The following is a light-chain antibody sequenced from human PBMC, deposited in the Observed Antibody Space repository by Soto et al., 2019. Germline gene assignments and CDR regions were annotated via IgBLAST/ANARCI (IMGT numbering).Light chain of an antibody. CDR2: NDH. CDR1: SSNIGTNT. Sequence: QSVLTQPPSASGTPGQRVTITCSGSSSNIGTNTVRWYRQLPGTAPKGLVYNDHERPSGVPDRFSGSKSGTSASLAISGLQSEDEADYYCAAWDDSLWVFGGGTKVTVL. V-gene: IGLV1-44*01. J-gene: IGLJ3*02. CDR3: AAWDDSLWV.